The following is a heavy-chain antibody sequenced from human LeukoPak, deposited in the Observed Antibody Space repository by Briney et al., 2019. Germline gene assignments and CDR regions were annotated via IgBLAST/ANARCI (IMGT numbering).Heavy chain of an antibody. CDR1: GGPVSSGTYY. J-gene: IGHJ4*02. CDR2: IYYSGST. D-gene: IGHD1-26*01. Sequence: SQTLSLTCTVSGGPVSSGTYYWTWIRQHPGKGPEWMGYIYYSGSTYYNPSLNSRITISIATSKNQLSLKLSSVTAADTAVYYCARGGSYVDYWGQGTLVTVSS. CDR3: ARGGSYVDY. V-gene: IGHV4-31*03.